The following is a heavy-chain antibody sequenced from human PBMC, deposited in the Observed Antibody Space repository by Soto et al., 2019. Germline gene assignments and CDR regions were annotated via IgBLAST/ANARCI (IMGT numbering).Heavy chain of an antibody. CDR3: AAPPYYSGSGHYFYYGMDV. D-gene: IGHD3-10*01. CDR2: IVVGSGNT. V-gene: IGHV1-58*01. Sequence: SVKVSCKASGFTFTNSAVQWVRQARGQRLEWIGWIVVGSGNTNYAQKFQERVTFTRDMSTSTAYMELSSLRSEDTAVYYCAAPPYYSGSGHYFYYGMDVWGQGTTVTVSS. CDR1: GFTFTNSA. J-gene: IGHJ6*02.